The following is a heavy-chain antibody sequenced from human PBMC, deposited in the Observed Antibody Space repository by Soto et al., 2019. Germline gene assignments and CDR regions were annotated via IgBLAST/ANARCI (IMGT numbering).Heavy chain of an antibody. CDR1: GYTLTELS. D-gene: IGHD2-21*02. CDR3: ATGLCGGDCFRFDY. V-gene: IGHV1-24*01. Sequence: QVQLVQSGAEVKKPGASVKVSCKVSGYTLTELSMHWVRQAPGEGLEWMGYFDPEDGETTYAQKFRGRVTMTEDTSTDTAYMEVSSLRSEDTAVYYCATGLCGGDCFRFDYWGQGTLVTVSS. J-gene: IGHJ4*02. CDR2: FDPEDGET.